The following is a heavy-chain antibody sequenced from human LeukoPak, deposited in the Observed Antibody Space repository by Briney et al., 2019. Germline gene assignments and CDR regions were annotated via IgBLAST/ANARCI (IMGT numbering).Heavy chain of an antibody. V-gene: IGHV3-23*01. CDR2: VSGSGSNT. J-gene: IGHJ4*02. CDR3: AKGQYYYDSSGYSFGDY. Sequence: GGSLRLSCAASGFTFSSYAMSWVRQAPGKGLEWVSAVSGSGSNTYYADSVKGWFTISRDNSKNTLYLQMNSLRAEDTAVYYCAKGQYYYDSSGYSFGDYWGQGTLVTVSS. D-gene: IGHD3-22*01. CDR1: GFTFSSYA.